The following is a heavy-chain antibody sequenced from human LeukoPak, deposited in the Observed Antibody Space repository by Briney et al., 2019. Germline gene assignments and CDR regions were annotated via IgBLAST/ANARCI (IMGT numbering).Heavy chain of an antibody. Sequence: GGSLRLSCAASGFTFSSYAMHWVRQAPGKGLEWVAVISYDGSNEYYADSVKGRFTISRDNSKNTLYLQMNSLRAEDTAVYYCAKVMASGTSFFDYWGQGTLVTVSS. V-gene: IGHV3-30-3*01. J-gene: IGHJ4*02. CDR3: AKVMASGTSFFDY. D-gene: IGHD6-13*01. CDR1: GFTFSSYA. CDR2: ISYDGSNE.